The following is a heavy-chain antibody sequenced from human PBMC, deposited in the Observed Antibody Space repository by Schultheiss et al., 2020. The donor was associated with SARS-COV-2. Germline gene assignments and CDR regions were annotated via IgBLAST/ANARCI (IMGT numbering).Heavy chain of an antibody. D-gene: IGHD1-26*01. CDR2: INPNSGGT. Sequence: ASVKVSCKASGYTFTSYGISWVRQAPGQGLEWMGWINPNSGGTNYAQKFQGRVTMTRDTSISTAYMELSSLRSEDTAVYYCATVGATTGDAFDIWGQGTMVTVSS. V-gene: IGHV1-2*02. CDR1: GYTFTSYG. J-gene: IGHJ3*02. CDR3: ATVGATTGDAFDI.